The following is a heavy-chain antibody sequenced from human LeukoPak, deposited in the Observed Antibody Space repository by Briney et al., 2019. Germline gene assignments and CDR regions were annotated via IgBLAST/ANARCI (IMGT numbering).Heavy chain of an antibody. J-gene: IGHJ4*02. Sequence: PGGSLRLSCAASGFTFSSYEMNWVRQAPGKGLEWVSYISTGGSNMFYADSVKGRFTISRDNAKNSLYLQMSSLRAEDTAVYYCAREGTNGDIFDYWGQGTLVTASS. V-gene: IGHV3-48*03. CDR3: AREGTNGDIFDY. D-gene: IGHD3-9*01. CDR2: ISTGGSNM. CDR1: GFTFSSYE.